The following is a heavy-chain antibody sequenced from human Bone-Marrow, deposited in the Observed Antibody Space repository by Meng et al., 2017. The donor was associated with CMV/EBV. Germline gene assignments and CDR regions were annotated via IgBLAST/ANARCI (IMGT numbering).Heavy chain of an antibody. Sequence: GESLKISCAASGFTFSSYAMSWVRQAPGKGLEWVAAISGSGGSTYYADSVKGRFTISRDNSKNTLYLQMNSLRAEDTAVYYCAKDHYFDSRPYDYYYVMDVWGQGTTVTVSS. V-gene: IGHV3-23*01. CDR1: GFTFSSYA. CDR2: ISGSGGST. CDR3: AKDHYFDSRPYDYYYVMDV. D-gene: IGHD3-22*01. J-gene: IGHJ6*02.